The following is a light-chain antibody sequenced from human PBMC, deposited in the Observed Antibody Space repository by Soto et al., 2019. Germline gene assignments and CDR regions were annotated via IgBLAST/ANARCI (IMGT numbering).Light chain of an antibody. CDR2: AAS. Sequence: DIQMTQSPSSLSASVGDRVTITCRARQSISSYLNWYQQKPEKAPKLLIYAASSLQSGVPSRFSGSGSGTDFTLTISTMQPEEFANYYGQQSYSTPQSRTFGQGTKLEIK. CDR3: QQSYSTPQSRT. CDR1: QSISSY. V-gene: IGKV1-39*01. J-gene: IGKJ2*02.